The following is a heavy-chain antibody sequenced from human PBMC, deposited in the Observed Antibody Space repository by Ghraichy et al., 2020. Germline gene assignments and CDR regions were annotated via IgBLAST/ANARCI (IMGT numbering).Heavy chain of an antibody. CDR3: ATGGHVDY. CDR1: GLTFSRFW. J-gene: IGHJ4*02. Sequence: GGSLRLSCAVSGLTFSRFWMTWVRQAPGKGLEWVANINEGGSEKHYVESVKGRFTISRNNDKNSLDLELNSLRVEDTAVYYCATGGHVDYCGQGTLVTVS. V-gene: IGHV3-7*03. D-gene: IGHD3-10*01. CDR2: INEGGSEK.